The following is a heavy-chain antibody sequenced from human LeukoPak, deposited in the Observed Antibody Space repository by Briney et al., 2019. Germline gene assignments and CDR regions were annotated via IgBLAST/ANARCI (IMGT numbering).Heavy chain of an antibody. CDR1: GGSISSSSYY. Sequence: SETLSLTCTVSGGSISSSSYYWGWIRQPPGKGLEWIGSIYYSGSTYYNPSLKSRVTISVDTSKNQFSLKLSSVTAADTAVYYCARTKGISAFDIWGQGTLVTVSS. CDR2: IYYSGST. J-gene: IGHJ4*02. V-gene: IGHV4-39*01. D-gene: IGHD3-9*01. CDR3: ARTKGISAFDI.